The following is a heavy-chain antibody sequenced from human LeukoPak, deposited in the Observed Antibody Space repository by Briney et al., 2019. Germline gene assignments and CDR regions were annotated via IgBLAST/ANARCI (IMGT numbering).Heavy chain of an antibody. D-gene: IGHD6-19*01. CDR2: ISYSGST. CDR1: GGSISSSSYY. V-gene: IGHV4-39*02. J-gene: IGHJ4*02. CDR3: ARDHTGVAVAGEVLWY. Sequence: SETLSLTCTVSGGSISSSSYYWAWIRQPPGKGLEWIGSISYSGSTYYNPSLKSRVTISVDTSKNQFSLQLTSVTATDTAVYYCARDHTGVAVAGEVLWYWGQGTLVTVSS.